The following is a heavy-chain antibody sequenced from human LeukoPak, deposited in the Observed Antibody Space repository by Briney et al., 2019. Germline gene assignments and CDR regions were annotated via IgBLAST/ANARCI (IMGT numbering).Heavy chain of an antibody. CDR3: VREVTGALDY. D-gene: IGHD1-20*01. J-gene: IGHJ4*02. CDR2: ISSSSSTM. CDR1: GFTFSTYN. Sequence: GGSLRLSCAASGFTFSTYNMNWIRQAPGKRLEWVSYISSSSSTMYYADSVKGRFTISRDNAKNSLYLQMSSLRDEDTAVYYCVREVTGALDYWGQGTLVTVSS. V-gene: IGHV3-48*02.